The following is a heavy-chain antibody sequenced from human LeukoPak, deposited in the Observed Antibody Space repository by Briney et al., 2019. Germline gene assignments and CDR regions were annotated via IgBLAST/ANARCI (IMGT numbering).Heavy chain of an antibody. J-gene: IGHJ4*02. V-gene: IGHV3-30*18. CDR1: GFTFSSYG. CDR2: ISYDGSNK. CDR3: AKDGGGVRGVIGFDY. D-gene: IGHD3-10*01. Sequence: GALRLSCAASGFTFSSYGMHWVRQAPGKGLEWVAVISYDGSNKYYADSVKGRFTISRDNSKNTLYLQMNSLRAEDTAVYYCAKDGGGVRGVIGFDYWGQGTLVTVSS.